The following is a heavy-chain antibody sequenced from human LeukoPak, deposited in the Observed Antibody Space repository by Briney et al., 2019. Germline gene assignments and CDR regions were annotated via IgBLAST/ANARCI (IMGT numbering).Heavy chain of an antibody. CDR3: ARDSRVTNGDY. CDR1: GYTFTGHY. Sequence: ASVKVSCKASGYTFTGHYIHWVRQAPGQGFEWMGWINPNSGGPNYAQKFQGRVTMTRDTSVNTAFMELSRLGSDDTAVYYCARDSRVTNGDYWGQGTLVTVSS. D-gene: IGHD3-10*01. V-gene: IGHV1-2*02. CDR2: INPNSGGP. J-gene: IGHJ4*02.